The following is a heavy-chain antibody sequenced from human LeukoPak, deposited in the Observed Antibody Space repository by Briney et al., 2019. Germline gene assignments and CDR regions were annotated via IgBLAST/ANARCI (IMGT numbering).Heavy chain of an antibody. D-gene: IGHD6-13*01. J-gene: IGHJ4*02. Sequence: SETLSLTCTVSGGSISSGSYYWSWIRQPAGKGLEWIGRIYTSGSTNYNPSLKSRVTISLDTSKNQFSLKLNSVTAADTAVYNCARVGSSWPHYYFDYWGQGTLVTVSS. CDR2: IYTSGST. CDR3: ARVGSSWPHYYFDY. V-gene: IGHV4-61*02. CDR1: GGSISSGSYY.